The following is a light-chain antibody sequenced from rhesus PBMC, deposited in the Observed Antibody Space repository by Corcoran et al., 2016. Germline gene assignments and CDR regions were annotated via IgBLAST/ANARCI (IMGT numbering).Light chain of an antibody. Sequence: DIQMTQSPSSLSASVGDTVTITCRASQGISSYLNWFQQKPGKAPKLQIYDATTLQSGVPSRFSGRGSGTDFTLTISSLQPEDFATYYCQQRNSYPLTFGGGTKVEIK. CDR2: DAT. J-gene: IGKJ4*01. CDR1: QGISSY. V-gene: IGKV1-28*03. CDR3: QQRNSYPLT.